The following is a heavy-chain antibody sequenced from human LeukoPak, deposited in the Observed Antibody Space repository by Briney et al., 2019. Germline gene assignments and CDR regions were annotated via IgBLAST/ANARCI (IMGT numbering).Heavy chain of an antibody. V-gene: IGHV3-74*01. CDR2: VHSDGTIT. J-gene: IGHJ3*01. CDR3: AREQEDCTGTTCYRAFDV. Sequence: GGSLRLSCAASGFTFGNYWINWVRQAPGKGLVWVSRVHSDGTITNYADSVKGRFSISRDSAKNTLYLQISSLRSEDTAVYYCAREQEDCTGTTCYRAFDVWGQGTMVTVS. D-gene: IGHD2-2*01. CDR1: GFTFGNYW.